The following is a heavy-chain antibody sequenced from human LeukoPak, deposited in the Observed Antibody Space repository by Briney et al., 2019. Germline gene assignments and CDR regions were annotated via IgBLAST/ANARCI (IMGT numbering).Heavy chain of an antibody. V-gene: IGHV3-33*01. Sequence: PGGSLRLSCAASGFTFSSYGMHWVRQAPGKGLEWVAVIWYDGSNKYYADSVKGRFTISRDNSKNTLYLQMNSLRAEDTAVYYCARDEGAAGGGMDVWGQGTTVTVSS. CDR3: ARDEGAAGGGMDV. D-gene: IGHD6-13*01. J-gene: IGHJ6*02. CDR1: GFTFSSYG. CDR2: IWYDGSNK.